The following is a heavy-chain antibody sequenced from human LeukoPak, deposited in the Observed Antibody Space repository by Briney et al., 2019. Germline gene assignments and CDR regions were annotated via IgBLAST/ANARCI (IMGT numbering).Heavy chain of an antibody. CDR3: ARVGYCSGGSCYYLAY. CDR2: INPNSGGT. J-gene: IGHJ4*02. D-gene: IGHD2-15*01. Sequence: ASVKVSCKASGYTFTGSYMHWVRQAPGQGLEWMGWINPNSGGTNYAQKFQGRVTLTRDTSTSTVYMDLSSLRSEDTAVYYCARVGYCSGGSCYYLAYWGQGTLVTVSS. CDR1: GYTFTGSY. V-gene: IGHV1-2*02.